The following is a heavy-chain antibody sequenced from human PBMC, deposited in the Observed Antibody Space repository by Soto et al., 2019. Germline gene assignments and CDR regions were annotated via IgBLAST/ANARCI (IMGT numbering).Heavy chain of an antibody. Sequence: GASVKVSCKASGYTFSSYDITWVRQAAGQGLEWMGWVNPNSGDTDYTQKFQGRVTMTRDTSTNTAYMELSSLRSEDTAVYFCGRADYYDSSGFYYDCWGQGSLVTVSS. D-gene: IGHD3-22*01. V-gene: IGHV1-8*02. CDR2: VNPNSGDT. J-gene: IGHJ4*02. CDR3: GRADYYDSSGFYYDC. CDR1: GYTFSSYD.